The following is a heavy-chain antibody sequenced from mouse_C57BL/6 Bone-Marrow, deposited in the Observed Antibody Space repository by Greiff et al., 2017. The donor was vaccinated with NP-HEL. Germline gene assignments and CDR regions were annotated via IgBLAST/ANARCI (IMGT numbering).Heavy chain of an antibody. CDR3: ARLTTGLDWFAY. CDR1: GFTFSSYG. CDR2: ISSGGSYT. Sequence: EVMLVESGGDLVKPGGSLKLSCAASGFTFSSYGMSWVRQTPDKRLEWVATISSGGSYTYYPDSVKGRFTISRDNAKNTLYLQMSSLKSEDTAMYYCARLTTGLDWFAYWGQGTLVTVSA. V-gene: IGHV5-6*01. D-gene: IGHD1-1*01. J-gene: IGHJ3*01.